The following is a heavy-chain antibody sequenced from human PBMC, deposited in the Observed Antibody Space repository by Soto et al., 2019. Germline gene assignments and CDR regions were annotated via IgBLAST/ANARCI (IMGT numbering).Heavy chain of an antibody. V-gene: IGHV3-30-3*01. CDR2: ISYDGSNK. Sequence: GGSLRLSCAASGFTFSGYSMHWVRQAPGKGLEWVALISYDGSNKYYADSVKGRFTISRDNSKNTLYLQMSSLRAEDTAVYYCARDPSDYGDYGGIAFDIWGQGTMVTVSS. CDR3: ARDPSDYGDYGGIAFDI. CDR1: GFTFSGYS. D-gene: IGHD4-17*01. J-gene: IGHJ3*02.